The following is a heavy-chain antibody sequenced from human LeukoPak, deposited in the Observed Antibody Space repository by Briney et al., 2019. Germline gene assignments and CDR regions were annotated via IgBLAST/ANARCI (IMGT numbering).Heavy chain of an antibody. CDR3: AIRLTMGLRANWFDP. V-gene: IGHV5-51*01. Sequence: NRGESLKISCKGSGYSFTSYWIGWVRQMPGKGLEWMGIIYLGDSDTRYSPSFQGQVTISADKSISTAYLQWSSLKASDTAMYYCAIRLTMGLRANWFDPWGQGTLVTVSS. D-gene: IGHD3-16*01. J-gene: IGHJ5*02. CDR1: GYSFTSYW. CDR2: IYLGDSDT.